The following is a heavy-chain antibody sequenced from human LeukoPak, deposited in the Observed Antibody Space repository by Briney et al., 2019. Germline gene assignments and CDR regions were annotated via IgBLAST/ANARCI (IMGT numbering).Heavy chain of an antibody. CDR1: GYAFTSYG. CDR2: ISAYNGNT. V-gene: IGHV1-18*04. J-gene: IGHJ4*02. CDR3: ARVPPDYGQGD. Sequence: ASVKVSCKASGYAFTSYGISWVRQAPGQGLEWVGWISAYNGNTNYAQKLQGRVTMTTDTSTSTAYMELRSLSSDDTAVYYCARVPPDYGQGDWGQGTLVTVSS. D-gene: IGHD4-17*01.